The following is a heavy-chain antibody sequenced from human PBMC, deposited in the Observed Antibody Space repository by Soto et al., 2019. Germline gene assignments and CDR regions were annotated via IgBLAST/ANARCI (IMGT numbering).Heavy chain of an antibody. CDR3: ARGDMCKMPFDY. V-gene: IGHV4-59*01. CDR2: ISYSGTT. J-gene: IGHJ4*02. Sequence: SETLPLTCSVSGHSISSFYCSLIRQPPGKGLELIGYISYSGTTNYNPSLKSRVTMSVDASKNQFSLKVRSVTAADTAVYYCARGDMCKMPFDYWGQGTVVT. CDR1: GHSISSFY. D-gene: IGHD2-2*01.